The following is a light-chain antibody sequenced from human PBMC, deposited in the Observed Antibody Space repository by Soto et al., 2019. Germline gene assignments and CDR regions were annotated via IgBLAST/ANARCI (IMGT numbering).Light chain of an antibody. CDR3: VAWDDNLSGWV. CDR1: RSNIGSRY. V-gene: IGLV1-47*01. J-gene: IGLJ3*02. Sequence: QSVLTQPPSASGTPGQRVTISCSGSRSNIGSRYVYWYQQLLGTAPTLLIYKNSRRPSGVPDRFSGSKSGTSASLAISGLRSEDEADYYCVAWDDNLSGWVFGGGTKLTVL. CDR2: KNS.